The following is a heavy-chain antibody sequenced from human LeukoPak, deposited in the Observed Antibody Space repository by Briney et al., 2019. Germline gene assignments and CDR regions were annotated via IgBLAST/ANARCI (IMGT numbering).Heavy chain of an antibody. D-gene: IGHD2-2*01. CDR3: ARDLGKRGYCSSTSCLYYFDY. CDR2: IDYSGST. J-gene: IGHJ4*02. CDR1: GGSISSSSFY. Sequence: SETLSLTCSVTGGSISSSSFYWGWVRQPPGKGLEWIGSIDYSGSTYYNPSLKSRLTMSVDTSKNQFSLKLSSVTAADTAVYYCARDLGKRGYCSSTSCLYYFDYWGQGTLVTVSS. V-gene: IGHV4-39*07.